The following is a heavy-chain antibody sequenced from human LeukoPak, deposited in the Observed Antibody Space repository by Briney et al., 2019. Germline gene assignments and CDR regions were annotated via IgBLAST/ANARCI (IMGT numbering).Heavy chain of an antibody. D-gene: IGHD4-23*01. J-gene: IGHJ4*02. CDR2: INHSEST. Sequence: SQTLSLTCAVYGGSFSGYYWSWIRQPPGKGLEWIGEINHSESTNYNPSLKSRVTISVDTSKNQFSLKLSSVTAADTAVYYCVIGPLRWYRTFDYWGQGTLVTVSS. CDR1: GGSFSGYY. CDR3: VIGPLRWYRTFDY. V-gene: IGHV4-34*01.